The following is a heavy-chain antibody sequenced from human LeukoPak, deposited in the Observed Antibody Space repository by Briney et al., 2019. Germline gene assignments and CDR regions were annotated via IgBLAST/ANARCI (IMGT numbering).Heavy chain of an antibody. V-gene: IGHV4-34*01. CDR2: INHSGST. CDR3: ARVGYSSSWYGGY. CDR1: GGSFSGCY. D-gene: IGHD6-13*01. Sequence: SETLSLTCAVYGGSFSGCYWSWIRQPPGKGLEWIGEINHSGSTNYNPSLKSRVTISVDTSKNQFSLKLSSVTAADTAVYYCARVGYSSSWYGGYWGQGTLVTVSS. J-gene: IGHJ4*02.